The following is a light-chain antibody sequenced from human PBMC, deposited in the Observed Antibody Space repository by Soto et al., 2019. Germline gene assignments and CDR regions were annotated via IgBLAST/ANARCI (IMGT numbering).Light chain of an antibody. CDR1: SSNIGAGYD. CDR3: QCSDSSLSGSYV. J-gene: IGLJ2*01. V-gene: IGLV1-40*01. Sequence: QSVLTQPPSVSGAPGQRVTISCTGSSSNIGAGYDVHWYQQLPGTAPKLLIYGNSNRPSGVPDRFSGSKSGTSASLAITGLQAEDEADYYCQCSDSSLSGSYVFG. CDR2: GNS.